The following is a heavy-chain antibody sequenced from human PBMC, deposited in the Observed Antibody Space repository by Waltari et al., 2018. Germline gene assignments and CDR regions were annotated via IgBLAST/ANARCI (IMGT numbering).Heavy chain of an antibody. CDR3: ARDQCSGGSCYRTNYYYGMDV. J-gene: IGHJ6*02. V-gene: IGHV1-69*04. D-gene: IGHD2-15*01. CDR2: IIPNLGIA. Sequence: QVQLVQSGAEVKKPGSSVKVSCKASGGTFSSYAISWVRQAPGQGLEWMGRIIPNLGIANEAQKCQGRVTITADKSTSTAYMELSSLRSEDTAVYYCARDQCSGGSCYRTNYYYGMDVWGQGTTVTVSS. CDR1: GGTFSSYA.